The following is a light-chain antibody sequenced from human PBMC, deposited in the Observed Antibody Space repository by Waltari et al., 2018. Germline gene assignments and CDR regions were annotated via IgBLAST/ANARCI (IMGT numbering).Light chain of an antibody. V-gene: IGKV1-5*01. CDR1: QSIGSL. Sequence: DIQMTQSPSTLSASVGDRVTITCRASQSIGSLLAWYQQKPGKAPKLLIYDASSLESGVPSRFSGSGSGTEFTLTINSLQPDDFATYFCQQTYSALCCTFGQGTKLEIK. J-gene: IGKJ2*02. CDR2: DAS. CDR3: QQTYSALCCT.